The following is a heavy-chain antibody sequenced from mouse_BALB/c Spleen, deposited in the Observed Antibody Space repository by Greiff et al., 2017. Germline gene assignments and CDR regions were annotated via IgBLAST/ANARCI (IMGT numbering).Heavy chain of an antibody. V-gene: IGHV2-2*02. CDR2: IWSGGST. D-gene: IGHD2-4*01. Sequence: QVHVKQSGPGLVQPSQSLSITCTVSGFSLTSYGVHWVRQSPGKGLEWLGVIWSGGSTDYNAAFISRLSISKDNSKSQVFFKMNSLQANDTAIYYCARNDYLDYYAMDYWGQGTSVTVSS. CDR1: GFSLTSYG. CDR3: ARNDYLDYYAMDY. J-gene: IGHJ4*01.